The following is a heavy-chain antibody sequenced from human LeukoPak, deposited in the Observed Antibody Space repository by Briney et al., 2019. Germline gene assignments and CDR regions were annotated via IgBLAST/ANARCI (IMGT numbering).Heavy chain of an antibody. V-gene: IGHV3-66*01. CDR2: IYSGGST. D-gene: IGHD6-19*01. CDR1: GGSISSYY. Sequence: ETLSLTCTVSGGSISSYYWSWVRLAPGKGLEWVSVIYSGGSTYYADPVKGRFTISRDNSKNTMYLQMNSLRAEDTAVYYCARENKAVAAHYFDYWGQGTLVTVSS. CDR3: ARENKAVAAHYFDY. J-gene: IGHJ4*02.